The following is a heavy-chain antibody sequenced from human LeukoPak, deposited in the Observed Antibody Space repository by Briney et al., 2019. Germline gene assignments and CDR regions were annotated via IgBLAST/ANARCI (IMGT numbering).Heavy chain of an antibody. CDR1: GLSVSDNS. J-gene: IGHJ6*04. CDR2: ISSSGSTI. CDR3: AELGITMIGGV. D-gene: IGHD3-10*02. Sequence: PGGSLRLSCTVSGLSVSDNSMNWVRQAPGKGLEWVSYISSSGSTIYYADSVKGRFTISRDNAKNSLYLQMNSLRAEDTAVYYCAELGITMIGGVWGKGTTVTISS. V-gene: IGHV3-11*04.